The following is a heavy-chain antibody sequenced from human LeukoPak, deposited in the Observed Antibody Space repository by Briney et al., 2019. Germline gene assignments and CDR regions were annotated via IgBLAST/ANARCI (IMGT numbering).Heavy chain of an antibody. CDR3: ARERDLYGDYYFDY. D-gene: IGHD4-17*01. Sequence: ASVKVSCKASGYTFTGYYMHWVRQAPGQGLEWMGWINPNSGGTNYAQKFRGRVTMTRDTSISTAYMELSRLRSDDTAVYYCARERDLYGDYYFDYWGQGTLVTVSS. CDR2: INPNSGGT. J-gene: IGHJ4*02. CDR1: GYTFTGYY. V-gene: IGHV1-2*02.